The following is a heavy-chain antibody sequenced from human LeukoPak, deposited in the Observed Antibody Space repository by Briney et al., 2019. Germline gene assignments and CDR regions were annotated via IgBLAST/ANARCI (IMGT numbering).Heavy chain of an antibody. CDR2: MNPNSGNT. CDR1: GYTFTSYD. J-gene: IGHJ4*02. V-gene: IGHV1-8*01. Sequence: ASVKVSCKASGYTFTSYDINWVRQATGQGLEWMGWMNPNSGNTGYAQKFQGRVTMTRNTSISTAYMELSSLRSEDTAVYYCAREDGDYLPYYFDYWGQGTLVTVSS. CDR3: AREDGDYLPYYFDY. D-gene: IGHD4-17*01.